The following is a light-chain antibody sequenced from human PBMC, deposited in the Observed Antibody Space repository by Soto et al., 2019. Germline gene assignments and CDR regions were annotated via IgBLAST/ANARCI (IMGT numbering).Light chain of an antibody. Sequence: QSALTQPPSASGSPGQSVTISCTGTSSYVGGYNYVSWYQQHPGKATKLMIYEVTTRPSGVPDRFSGSKSGNTASMTVSGLQPEDEADYYCSSYAGNNNVVGTGTKLTVL. CDR2: EVT. CDR1: SSYVGGYNY. V-gene: IGLV2-8*01. J-gene: IGLJ1*01. CDR3: SSYAGNNNV.